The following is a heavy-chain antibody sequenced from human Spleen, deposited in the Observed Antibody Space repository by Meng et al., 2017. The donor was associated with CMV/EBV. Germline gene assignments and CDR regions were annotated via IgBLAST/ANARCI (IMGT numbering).Heavy chain of an antibody. CDR2: INPSVGSA. Sequence: ASVKVSCKTSGYMFISYYIQWVRQAPGQGLEWLGRINPSVGSALYAHKFQGRITLTTDTSTTTVHMELNSLRSEDTAVYYCARETLSGWVRSFGLDVWGQGTSVIVS. CDR3: ARETLSGWVRSFGLDV. V-gene: IGHV1-46*01. CDR1: GYMFISYY. J-gene: IGHJ6*02. D-gene: IGHD6-19*01.